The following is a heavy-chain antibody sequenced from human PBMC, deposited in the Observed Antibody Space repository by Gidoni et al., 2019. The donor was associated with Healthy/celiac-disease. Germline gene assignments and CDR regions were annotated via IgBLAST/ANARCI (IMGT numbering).Heavy chain of an antibody. J-gene: IGHJ5*02. CDR3: ARAGGYCSGGSCYSEWFDP. CDR2: ILYDGSNN. D-gene: IGHD2-15*01. V-gene: IGHV3-33*01. Sequence: QVQLVESGGGVVQPGRSLRLSCAASGFTFSCYGMHWVRQAPGKGLEWVEVILYDGSNNYYADSVKGRFTISRDNSKNTLYLQMNSLRAEDTAVYYCARAGGYCSGGSCYSEWFDPWGQGTLVTVSS. CDR1: GFTFSCYG.